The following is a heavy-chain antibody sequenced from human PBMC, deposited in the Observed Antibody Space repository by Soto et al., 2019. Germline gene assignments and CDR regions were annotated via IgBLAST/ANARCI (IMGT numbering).Heavy chain of an antibody. CDR1: GYTFTSFG. D-gene: IGHD3-16*02. Sequence: SSVKFSCKTSGYTFTSFGTSWVRQVPGQGLEWMEWISTYNGNTNYAQKLQGRVTMTTDTSTSTAYMELRSLRSDDTVVYYCARIPFEFGGVIVNAFDIWGQGTMVTVSS. CDR2: ISTYNGNT. J-gene: IGHJ3*02. V-gene: IGHV1-18*01. CDR3: ARIPFEFGGVIVNAFDI.